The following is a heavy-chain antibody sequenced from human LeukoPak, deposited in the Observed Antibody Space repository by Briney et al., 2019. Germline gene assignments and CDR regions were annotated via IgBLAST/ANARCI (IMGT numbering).Heavy chain of an antibody. CDR1: GGTFSSYA. CDR2: IIPIFGTA. D-gene: IGHD6-13*01. Sequence: ASVKVSCKASGGTFSSYAISWVRQAPGQGLEWMGGIIPIFGTANYAQKFQGRVTITADESTSTAYMELSSLRSEDTAVYYCARSEIAAAEGPLAFDIWGQGTMVTVSS. CDR3: ARSEIAAAEGPLAFDI. J-gene: IGHJ3*02. V-gene: IGHV1-69*13.